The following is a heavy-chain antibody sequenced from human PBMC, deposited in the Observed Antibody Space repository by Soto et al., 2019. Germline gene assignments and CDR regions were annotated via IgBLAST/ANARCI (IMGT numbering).Heavy chain of an antibody. J-gene: IGHJ6*02. CDR2: IYYSGST. CDR3: ARGSPFGELLYHYYYYYGMDV. Sequence: SETLSLTCTVSGGSISSGGYYWSWIRQHPGKGLEWIGYIYYSGSTNYNPSLKSRVTISVDTSKNQFSQKLSSVTAADTAVYYCARGSPFGELLYHYYYYYGMDVWGQGTTVTVSS. D-gene: IGHD3-10*01. CDR1: GGSISSGGYY. V-gene: IGHV4-61*08.